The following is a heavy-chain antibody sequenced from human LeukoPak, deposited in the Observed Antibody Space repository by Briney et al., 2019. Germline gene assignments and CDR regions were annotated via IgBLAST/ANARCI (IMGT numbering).Heavy chain of an antibody. V-gene: IGHV1-69*01. CDR1: GGTFSSYA. D-gene: IGHD3-10*01. J-gene: IGHJ6*04. CDR3: ARGRADPRYYYGSGPYYYGMDV. CDR2: IIPIFGTA. Sequence: SVKVSCKASGGTFSSYAISWVRQAPGQGLEWMGGIIPIFGTANYAQKFQGRVTITADESTSTAYMELSSLRSEDTAVYYCARGRADPRYYYGSGPYYYGMDVWGKGTTVTVSS.